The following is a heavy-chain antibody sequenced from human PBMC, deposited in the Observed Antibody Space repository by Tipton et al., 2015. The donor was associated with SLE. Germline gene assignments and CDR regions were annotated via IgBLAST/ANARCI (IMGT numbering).Heavy chain of an antibody. CDR1: GDSLSSRNYY. D-gene: IGHD5-18*01. CDR2: IYYTGTTT. J-gene: IGHJ5*02. CDR3: ARLHGYSYGLNWFDP. Sequence: TLSLTCTVSGDSLSSRNYYWGWIRQPPGKGLEWIGSIYYTGTTTYYNSFLKSRVTMSVDTSKNQFSLRLTSVIAADTAVYYCARLHGYSYGLNWFDPWGQGTLISVSS. V-gene: IGHV4-39*07.